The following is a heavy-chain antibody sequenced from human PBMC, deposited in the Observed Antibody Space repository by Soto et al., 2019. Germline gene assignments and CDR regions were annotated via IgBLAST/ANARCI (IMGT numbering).Heavy chain of an antibody. D-gene: IGHD3-16*01. V-gene: IGHV5-51*01. CDR3: ARRGGFSRTYYFDL. CDR2: IYPGDSDT. J-gene: IGHJ4*02. CDR1: GYNFTSYW. Sequence: GESLKISCKGAGYNFTSYWIAWVRQMPGKGLEWMGIIYPGDSDTKYSPSFQGQVTISADKSINTAYLQWSSLKASDTAMYYCARRGGFSRTYYFDLWGQGTLVTVSS.